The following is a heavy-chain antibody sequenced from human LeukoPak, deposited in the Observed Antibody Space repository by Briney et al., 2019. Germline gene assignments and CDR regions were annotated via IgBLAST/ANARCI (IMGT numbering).Heavy chain of an antibody. J-gene: IGHJ4*02. CDR1: GFTFSSYS. V-gene: IGHV3-21*01. Sequence: GSLRLSCAASGFTFSSYSMSWVRQAPGKGLEWVSSISSSSTYIYYADSVKGRFTISRDNAKNSLYLQMNSLRAEDTAVYYCARGSYGGNHFDYWGQGTLVTVSS. CDR2: ISSSSTYI. D-gene: IGHD4-23*01. CDR3: ARGSYGGNHFDY.